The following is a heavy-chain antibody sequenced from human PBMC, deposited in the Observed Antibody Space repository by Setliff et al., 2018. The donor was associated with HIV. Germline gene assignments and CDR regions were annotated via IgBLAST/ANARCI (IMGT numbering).Heavy chain of an antibody. Sequence: LRLSCVASGFTFRDYGMHWVRQAPGKGLEWVAVIWSDGNNIQYAESLKGRFTISRDISKNTLYLQMNSLRAEDTAVYYCAAETLPGQSAFDIWGQGTMVTVSS. J-gene: IGHJ3*02. CDR2: IWSDGNNI. D-gene: IGHD3-16*01. CDR3: AAETLPGQSAFDI. CDR1: GFTFRDYG. V-gene: IGHV3-33*01.